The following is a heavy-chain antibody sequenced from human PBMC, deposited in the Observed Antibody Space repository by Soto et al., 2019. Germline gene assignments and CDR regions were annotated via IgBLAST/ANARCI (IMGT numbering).Heavy chain of an antibody. CDR1: GFTFSSYG. Sequence: GGSLRLSCAASGFTFSSYGMHWVRQAPGKGLEWVAVISYDVSNKYYADSVKGRFTISRDNSKNTLYLQMNSLRAEDTAVYYCAKDRGAAAHPYYFDYWGQGTLVTVSS. CDR2: ISYDVSNK. D-gene: IGHD6-13*01. J-gene: IGHJ4*02. V-gene: IGHV3-30*18. CDR3: AKDRGAAAHPYYFDY.